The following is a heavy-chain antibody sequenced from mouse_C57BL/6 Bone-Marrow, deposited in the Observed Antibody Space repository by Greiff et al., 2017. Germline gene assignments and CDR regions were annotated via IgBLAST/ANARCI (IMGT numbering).Heavy chain of an antibody. J-gene: IGHJ4*01. V-gene: IGHV5-6*01. CDR3: ARRAPWLRRGYYAMDY. CDR2: ISSGGSYT. D-gene: IGHD2-2*01. CDR1: GFTFSSYG. Sequence: EVQLQESGGDLVKPGGSLKLSCAASGFTFSSYGMSWVRQTPDKRLEWVATISSGGSYTYYPDSVKGRFTISRDNAKNTLYLQMSSLKSEDTAMYYCARRAPWLRRGYYAMDYWGQGTSVTVSS.